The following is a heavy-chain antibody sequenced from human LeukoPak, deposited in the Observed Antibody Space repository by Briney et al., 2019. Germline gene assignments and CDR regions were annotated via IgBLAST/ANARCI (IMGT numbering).Heavy chain of an antibody. D-gene: IGHD3-16*01. CDR1: GFTFSSYA. J-gene: IGHJ4*02. CDR2: ISYDGSNK. CDR3: AREYDYVWGSYVDY. Sequence: GRSLRLSCAASGFTFSSYAMHWVRQAPGKGLEWVAVISYDGSNKYYADSVKGRFTISRDNAKNSLYLQMNSLRAEDTAVYYCAREYDYVWGSYVDYWGQGTLVTVSS. V-gene: IGHV3-30-3*01.